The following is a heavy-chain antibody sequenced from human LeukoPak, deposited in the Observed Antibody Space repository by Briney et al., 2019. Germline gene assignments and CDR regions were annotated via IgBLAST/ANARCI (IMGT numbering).Heavy chain of an antibody. CDR2: IYYSGST. Sequence: SETLSLTCTVSGGSISTYYWSWIRQPPGKGLEWIGYIYYSGSTYYNPSLKSRVTISVDTSKNQFSLKLSSVTAADTAVYYCARDHGYSYGVDYWGQGTLVTVSS. CDR3: ARDHGYSYGVDY. V-gene: IGHV4-59*12. CDR1: GGSISTYY. D-gene: IGHD5-18*01. J-gene: IGHJ4*02.